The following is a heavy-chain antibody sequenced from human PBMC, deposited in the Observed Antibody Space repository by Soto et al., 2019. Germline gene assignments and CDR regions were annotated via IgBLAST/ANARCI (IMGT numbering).Heavy chain of an antibody. V-gene: IGHV1-2*04. J-gene: IGHJ4*02. CDR3: ARSMVGAFDF. CDR2: INPNSGGT. CDR1: GYTFTGYY. Sequence: SEKVPCKASGYTFTGYYMLWVRQAPRQGLEWMGWINPNSGGTNYAQKIQGWVTMTRDTSLSPAHMDLSRLKADDTAVYYRARSMVGAFDFWGQGTLVTVS. D-gene: IGHD1-26*01.